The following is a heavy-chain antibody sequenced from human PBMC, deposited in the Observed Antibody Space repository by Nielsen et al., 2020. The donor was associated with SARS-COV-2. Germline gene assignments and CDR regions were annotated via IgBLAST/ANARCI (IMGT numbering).Heavy chain of an antibody. CDR3: ARPRQKFSSGYPDY. J-gene: IGHJ4*02. CDR2: INWTGGST. V-gene: IGHV3-20*04. Sequence: GESLKISCAASGFTFDDYGMSWVRQAPGKGLEWVCGINWTGGSTGYGDSVKGRFTISRDNAKNSLYLEMNNLRDEDTAVFYCARPRQKFSSGYPDYWGQGTLVTVSS. CDR1: GFTFDDYG. D-gene: IGHD6-19*01.